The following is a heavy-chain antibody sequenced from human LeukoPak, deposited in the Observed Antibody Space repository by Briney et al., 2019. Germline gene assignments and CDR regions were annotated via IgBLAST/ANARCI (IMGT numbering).Heavy chain of an antibody. CDR1: GYTFTGYY. D-gene: IGHD3-16*02. V-gene: IGHV1-2*06. CDR3: ARDGGGITFGGVIVRPDY. J-gene: IGHJ4*02. CDR2: INPNSGGT. Sequence: ASVKVSCKASGYTFTGYYMHWVRQAPGQGLEWMGRINPNSGGTNYAQKFQGRVTMTRGTSISTAYMELSRLRSDDTAVYYCARDGGGITFGGVIVRPDYWGQGTLVTVSS.